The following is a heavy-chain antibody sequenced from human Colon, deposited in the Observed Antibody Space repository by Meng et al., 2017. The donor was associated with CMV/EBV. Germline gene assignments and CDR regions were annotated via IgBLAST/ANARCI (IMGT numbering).Heavy chain of an antibody. J-gene: IGHJ4*02. D-gene: IGHD6-6*01. CDR2: IYYSGST. CDR1: GGSISSGGYY. V-gene: IGHV4-31*03. Sequence: CNVSGGSISSGGYYWSWIRQHPGKGLEWIGYIYYSGSTHSNPSLKSRATISIDTSKNQFSLKLSSVTAADTAVYYCARAVGLAALGYWGQGTLVTVSS. CDR3: ARAVGLAALGY.